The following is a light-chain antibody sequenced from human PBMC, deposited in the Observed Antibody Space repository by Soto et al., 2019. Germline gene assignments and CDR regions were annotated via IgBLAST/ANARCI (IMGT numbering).Light chain of an antibody. Sequence: QSALTQPASVSGSPGQSITISCTGSSSDVGGNKYVSWYQQYPGKAPKLMICDVSNRPSGVSNRFSGSKSGNTASLTISGLQPEDEADYYCSAFTGTTYVFGTGPKVTVL. CDR1: SSDVGGNKY. CDR3: SAFTGTTYV. CDR2: DVS. J-gene: IGLJ1*01. V-gene: IGLV2-14*01.